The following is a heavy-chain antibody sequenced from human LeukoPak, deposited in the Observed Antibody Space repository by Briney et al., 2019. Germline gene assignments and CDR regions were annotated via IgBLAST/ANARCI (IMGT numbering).Heavy chain of an antibody. Sequence: PSETLSLTCTVSGGSISNYYWTWIRQPAGKRLEWIGRIYTSGNTNYNPSLKSRVTISGDTSKNQFSLKLSSVTAADTAVYYCARRIAHGGMDVWGQGTTVTVSS. CDR1: GGSISNYY. J-gene: IGHJ6*02. CDR3: ARRIAHGGMDV. D-gene: IGHD2-15*01. V-gene: IGHV4-4*07. CDR2: IYTSGNT.